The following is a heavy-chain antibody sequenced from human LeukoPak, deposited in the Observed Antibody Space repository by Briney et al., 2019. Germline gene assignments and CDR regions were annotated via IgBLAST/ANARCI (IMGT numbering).Heavy chain of an antibody. CDR3: ARGISSGWYGYYYMDV. J-gene: IGHJ6*03. CDR1: GYTFTVYY. D-gene: IGHD6-19*01. Sequence: ASVKVSCKASGYTFTVYYIHWVRQAPGQGLEWMGWINPNSGGTNYAQKFQGRVTMTRDTSISTAYMELSRLRSDDTAVYYCARGISSGWYGYYYMDVWGKGTTVTVSS. CDR2: INPNSGGT. V-gene: IGHV1-2*02.